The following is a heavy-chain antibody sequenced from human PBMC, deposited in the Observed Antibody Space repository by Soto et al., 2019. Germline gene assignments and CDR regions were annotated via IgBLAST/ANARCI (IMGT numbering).Heavy chain of an antibody. J-gene: IGHJ6*01. D-gene: IGHD2-21*01. Sequence: GGSLRLSCAAFVFTFSSYAMHCVRQAPGEGLDWVAVLSYDGSNKYYADSVKGRFTISRDNSKNTLYLQMNSLRAEDPPVYSCARDRDIFFSYYYGMEVWGQGTTVTVSS. CDR2: LSYDGSNK. CDR1: VFTFSSYA. CDR3: ARDRDIFFSYYYGMEV. V-gene: IGHV3-30-3*01.